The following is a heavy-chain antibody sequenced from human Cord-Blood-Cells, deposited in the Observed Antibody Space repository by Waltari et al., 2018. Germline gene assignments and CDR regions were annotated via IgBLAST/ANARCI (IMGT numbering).Heavy chain of an antibody. CDR3: ARPLPLADTAMVDAFDI. CDR2: IIPILGIA. V-gene: IGHV1-69*09. CDR1: GGPFSSYA. D-gene: IGHD5-18*01. J-gene: IGHJ3*02. Sequence: QVQLVQSGAEVKKPGSSVKVSCKASGGPFSSYAISWVPQAPGQGLEWMGRIIPILGIANYAQKFQGRVTITADKSTSTAYMELSSLRSEDTAVYYCARPLPLADTAMVDAFDIWGQGTMVTVSS.